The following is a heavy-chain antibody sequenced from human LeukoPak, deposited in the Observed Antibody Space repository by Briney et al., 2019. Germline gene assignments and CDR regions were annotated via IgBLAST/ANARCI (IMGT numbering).Heavy chain of an antibody. D-gene: IGHD1-1*01. CDR2: IYCTGYT. V-gene: IGHV4-59*01. J-gene: IGHJ4*02. CDR3: ARAPIGSVDY. CDR1: GDSITNSY. Sequence: PSETLSLTCTVFGDSITNSYWTWIRLPPGKGLEWIAYIYCTGYTNYNPSLKSRVSISVDTSKNQLSLKLISVTAADTAVYYCARAPIGSVDYWGPGAQVTVSS.